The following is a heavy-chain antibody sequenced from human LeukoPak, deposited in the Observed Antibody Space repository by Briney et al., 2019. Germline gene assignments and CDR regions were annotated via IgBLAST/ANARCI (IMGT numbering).Heavy chain of an antibody. CDR2: INPNSGGT. J-gene: IGHJ5*02. CDR1: GYTFTGYY. Sequence: ASVKVSCKASGYTFTGYYMHWVRQAPGQGLEWMEWINPNSGGTNYAQKFQGRVTMTRDTSISTAYMELSRLRSDDTAVYYCARGGREQWLQNWFDPWGQGTLVTVSS. V-gene: IGHV1-2*02. CDR3: ARGGREQWLQNWFDP. D-gene: IGHD6-19*01.